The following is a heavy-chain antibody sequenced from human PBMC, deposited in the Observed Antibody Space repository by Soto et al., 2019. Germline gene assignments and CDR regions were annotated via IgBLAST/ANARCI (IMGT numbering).Heavy chain of an antibody. D-gene: IGHD6-13*01. CDR3: ARGRRKQLVRGAFDI. Sequence: SVKVSCKASGGTFSSYAISWVRQAPGQGLEWMGGIIPIFGTANYAQKFQGRVTITADESTSTAYMELSSLRSEDTAVYYCARGRRKQLVRGAFDIWGQGTMVTVSS. J-gene: IGHJ3*02. CDR2: IIPIFGTA. V-gene: IGHV1-69*13. CDR1: GGTFSSYA.